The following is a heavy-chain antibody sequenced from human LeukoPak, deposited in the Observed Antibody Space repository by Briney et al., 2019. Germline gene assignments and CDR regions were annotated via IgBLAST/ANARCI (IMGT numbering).Heavy chain of an antibody. CDR2: IYYSGST. V-gene: IGHV4-39*01. CDR3: ARHGYSYGSGSYYMGDPFDY. D-gene: IGHD3-10*01. J-gene: IGHJ4*02. Sequence: PSETLSLTCIISGGSISSSSYYWGWIRQPPGKGLEWIGSIYYSGSTYYNPSLKSRVTISVDTSKNQFSLKLSSVTAADTTVYYCARHGYSYGSGSYYMGDPFDYWGQGTLVTVSS. CDR1: GGSISSSSYY.